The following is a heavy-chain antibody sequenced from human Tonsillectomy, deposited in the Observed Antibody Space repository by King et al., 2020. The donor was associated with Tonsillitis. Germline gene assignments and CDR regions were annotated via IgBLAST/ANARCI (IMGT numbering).Heavy chain of an antibody. CDR1: GGSISSYY. J-gene: IGHJ3*02. D-gene: IGHD3-16*01. CDR3: ARHRGTGIYDAFDI. Sequence: QLQESGPGLVKPSETLSLTCTVSGGSISSYYWSWIRQPPGKGLEWIGYIYYSGSTNYNPSLKSRVTISVDTSKNQFSLKLSSVTAADTAVYYCARHRGTGIYDAFDIWGQGTMVTVSS. CDR2: IYYSGST. V-gene: IGHV4-59*08.